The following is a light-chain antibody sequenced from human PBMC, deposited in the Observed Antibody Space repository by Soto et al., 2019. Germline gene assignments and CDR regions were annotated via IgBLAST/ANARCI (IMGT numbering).Light chain of an antibody. CDR1: SSDVGRYNY. CDR2: EVS. V-gene: IGLV2-8*01. J-gene: IGLJ1*01. Sequence: QSALTQPPSVSGSPGQSVTISCTGTSSDVGRYNYISWYQQRPGKAPKLIIYEVSKRPSGVPDRLSGFKYGNTASLTVSGLQAEDEADYYCSSYAGNSRYVFGTGTKVTVL. CDR3: SSYAGNSRYV.